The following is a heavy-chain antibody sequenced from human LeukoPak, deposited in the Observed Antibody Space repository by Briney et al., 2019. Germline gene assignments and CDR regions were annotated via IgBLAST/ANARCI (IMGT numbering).Heavy chain of an antibody. CDR3: ARDSYGYNCFDY. J-gene: IGHJ4*02. D-gene: IGHD5-24*01. CDR1: GFTFSSYG. V-gene: IGHV3-30*03. Sequence: GGSLRLSCAASGFTFSSYGMHWVRQAPGKGLEWVAVISYDGSNKYYADSVKGRFTISRDNSKNTLYLQMNSLRAEDTAVYYCARDSYGYNCFDYWGQGTLVTVSS. CDR2: ISYDGSNK.